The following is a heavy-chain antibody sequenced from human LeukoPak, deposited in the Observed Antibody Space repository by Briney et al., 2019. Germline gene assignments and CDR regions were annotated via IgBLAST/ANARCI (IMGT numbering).Heavy chain of an antibody. D-gene: IGHD1-26*01. CDR3: ARDNSVGDNAWWFDP. V-gene: IGHV1-2*02. Sequence: ASVKVSCKASGHTFTAYYMHWVRQAPGQGLEWMGWINPHNGVTHFAQKFQGRVTMTRDTSISTAYMELSRLRSEDTAIYYCARDNSVGDNAWWFDPWGQGTLVTVSS. J-gene: IGHJ5*02. CDR2: INPHNGVT. CDR1: GHTFTAYY.